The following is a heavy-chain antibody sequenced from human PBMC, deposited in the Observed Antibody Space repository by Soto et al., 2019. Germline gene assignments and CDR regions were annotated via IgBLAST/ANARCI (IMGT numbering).Heavy chain of an antibody. Sequence: KTSETLSLTCAVSGASVRSYHWSWIRQAAGKGLERIGRVQMSGTTNYNPSLKTRVTMSLDTSKNEVSLRMTSVTAADTAVYFCAKDRSTMRWFDPWGQGILVTVSS. V-gene: IGHV4-4*07. CDR3: AKDRSTMRWFDP. D-gene: IGHD1-1*01. CDR1: GASVRSYH. CDR2: VQMSGTT. J-gene: IGHJ5*02.